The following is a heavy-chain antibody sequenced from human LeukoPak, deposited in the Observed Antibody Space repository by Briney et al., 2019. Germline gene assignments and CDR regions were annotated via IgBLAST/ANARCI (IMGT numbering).Heavy chain of an antibody. Sequence: SETLSLTCTVSGGSISSSSYYWGWIRQPPGKGLEWIGSIYYSGSTYYNPSLKSRVTISVDTSKNQFSLKLSSVTAADTAVYYCARRAAVVAATTFDYWGQGTLVTVSS. D-gene: IGHD2-15*01. J-gene: IGHJ4*02. V-gene: IGHV4-39*01. CDR1: GGSISSSSYY. CDR2: IYYSGST. CDR3: ARRAAVVAATTFDY.